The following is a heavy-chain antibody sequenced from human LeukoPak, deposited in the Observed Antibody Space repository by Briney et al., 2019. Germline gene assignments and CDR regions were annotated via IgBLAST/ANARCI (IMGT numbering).Heavy chain of an antibody. V-gene: IGHV3-23*01. CDR1: GFTVSSNY. CDR3: AKSLRYYYDSSGYFDY. J-gene: IGHJ4*02. D-gene: IGHD3-22*01. Sequence: GGSLRLSCAASGFTVSSNYMSWVRQAPGRGLEWVSAISGSGDSTYYADSVKGRFTISRDNSKNTLYLQMNSLRAEDTAVYYCAKSLRYYYDSSGYFDYWGQGTLVTVSS. CDR2: ISGSGDST.